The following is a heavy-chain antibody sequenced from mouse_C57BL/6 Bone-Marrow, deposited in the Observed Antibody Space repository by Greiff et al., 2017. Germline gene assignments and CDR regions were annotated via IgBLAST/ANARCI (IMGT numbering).Heavy chain of an antibody. Sequence: VKLVESGPGLVAPSQSLSITCTVSGFSLTSYGVHWVRQPPGKGLEWLVVIWSDGSTTYNSALKSRLSIRKDNSKSQVFLKMNSLQTDDTAMYYCARPSSPYYYAMDYWGQGTSVTVSS. CDR1: GFSLTSYG. V-gene: IGHV2-6*03. CDR3: ARPSSPYYYAMDY. D-gene: IGHD1-1*01. J-gene: IGHJ4*01. CDR2: IWSDGST.